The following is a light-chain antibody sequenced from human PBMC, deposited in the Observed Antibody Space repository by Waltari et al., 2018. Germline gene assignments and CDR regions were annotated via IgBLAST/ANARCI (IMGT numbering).Light chain of an antibody. CDR3: QQYYSTPNT. V-gene: IGKV4-1*01. CDR2: WAS. J-gene: IGKJ2*01. Sequence: DIVVTQSPDSLAVSLGERATMNRKSSQSLLHTNNKNYLAWYQLRPGQPPKLLIYWASTREFGVPGRFSGSGSGTDFTLTISGLQAEDVAVYYCQQYYSTPNTFGQGTKLEIK. CDR1: QSLLHTNNKNY.